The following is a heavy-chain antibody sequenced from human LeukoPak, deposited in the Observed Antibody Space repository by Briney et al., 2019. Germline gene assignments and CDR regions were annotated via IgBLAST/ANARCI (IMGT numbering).Heavy chain of an antibody. J-gene: IGHJ4*02. V-gene: IGHV3-49*04. CDR2: IRSKAYGGTT. D-gene: IGHD5-18*01. CDR1: GFTFGDYA. Sequence: GGSLRLSCTASGFTFGDYAMSWVRQAPGKGLEWVGFIRSKAYGGTTEYAASVKGRFTISRDDSKSIAYLQMNSLKTEDTAVYYCTRTGGYSYGYGYWGQGTLVTVSS. CDR3: TRTGGYSYGYGY.